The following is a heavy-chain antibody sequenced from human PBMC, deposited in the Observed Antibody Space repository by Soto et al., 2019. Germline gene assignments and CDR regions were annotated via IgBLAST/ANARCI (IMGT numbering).Heavy chain of an antibody. CDR2: INHFEST. V-gene: IGHV4-30-2*06. Sequence: QLQLQESGSGVVRTSETLSLTCTVFGASISYGGFSWSWIRQSPWKGLEWIGYINHFESTYFHPSFKSRLSMSIDRSRNMFSLNLSYVTAADMAVYYCVRGGGYDDFDHWVQGVPVTVSS. J-gene: IGHJ4*02. CDR3: VRGGGYDDFDH. D-gene: IGHD5-12*01. CDR1: GASISYGGFS.